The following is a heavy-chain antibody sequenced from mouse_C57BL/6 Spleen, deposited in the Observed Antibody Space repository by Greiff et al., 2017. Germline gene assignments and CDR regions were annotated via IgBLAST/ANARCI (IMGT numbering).Heavy chain of an antibody. V-gene: IGHV5-4*01. Sequence: EVHLVESGGGLVKPGGSLKLSCAASGFTFSSYAMSWVRQTPEKRLEWVATISDGGSYTYYPDNVKGRFTISRDNAKNNLYLQMSHLKSEDTAMYYCARDRGGWDCCDLDVWGTGTTVTVSS. CDR2: ISDGGSYT. D-gene: IGHD4-1*01. CDR3: ARDRGGWDCCDLDV. J-gene: IGHJ1*03. CDR1: GFTFSSYA.